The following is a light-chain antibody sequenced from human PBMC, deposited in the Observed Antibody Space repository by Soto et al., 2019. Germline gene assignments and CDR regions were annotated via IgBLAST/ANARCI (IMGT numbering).Light chain of an antibody. Sequence: DIQMTQSPTSLSASVGDRVTITCRASQTINKNLNWYRHKLGKAPELLIYDVSDSQAGVPSRFSGSGSGTEFTLTISSLQPEDFATYYCQQLNSYPFTFGPGTKVDIK. V-gene: IGKV1-17*01. J-gene: IGKJ3*01. CDR2: DVS. CDR3: QQLNSYPFT. CDR1: QTINKN.